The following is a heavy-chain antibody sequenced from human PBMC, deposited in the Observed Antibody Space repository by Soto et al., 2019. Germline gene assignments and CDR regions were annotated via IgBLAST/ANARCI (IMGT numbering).Heavy chain of an antibody. J-gene: IGHJ6*03. Sequence: SETLSLTCTVSGGSISGYYWSWIRQPPGKGLEWIGYIYYSGSTNYNPSLKSRVTISVDTSKNQFSLKLSSVTAADTAVYYCARVNDWTSYYYYYMDGWGKGTTVTVSS. CDR2: IYYSGST. CDR3: ARVNDWTSYYYYYMDG. V-gene: IGHV4-59*01. CDR1: GGSISGYY. D-gene: IGHD3-9*01.